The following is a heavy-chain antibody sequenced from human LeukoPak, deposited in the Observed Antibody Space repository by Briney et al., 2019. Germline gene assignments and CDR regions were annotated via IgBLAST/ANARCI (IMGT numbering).Heavy chain of an antibody. CDR3: ARGPQKQWLDPFDY. CDR1: GYTFTSYG. J-gene: IGHJ4*02. V-gene: IGHV1-18*01. Sequence: ASVKVSCKASGYTFTSYGISWMRQAPGQGLEWMGWISAYNGNTNYAQKLQGRVTMTTDTSTSTAYMELRSLRSDDTAVYYCARGPQKQWLDPFDYWGQGTLVTVSS. D-gene: IGHD6-19*01. CDR2: ISAYNGNT.